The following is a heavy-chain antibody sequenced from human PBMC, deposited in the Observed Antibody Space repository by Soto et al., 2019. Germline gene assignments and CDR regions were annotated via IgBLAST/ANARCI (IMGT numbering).Heavy chain of an antibody. CDR1: GFVFGRNS. V-gene: IGHV3-23*01. J-gene: IGHJ4*02. CDR3: SKWDGYGDY. Sequence: EVHLLESGGDLIHPGGSLRLSCAASGFVFGRNSRTWVRQTPGKGLEWVAGISAGGDLSWHADFVKGRFTISRDNSKNMVYLQMNNLRVDDTAVYFCSKWDGYGDYWGRGALVTVSA. CDR2: ISAGGDLS. D-gene: IGHD3-22*01.